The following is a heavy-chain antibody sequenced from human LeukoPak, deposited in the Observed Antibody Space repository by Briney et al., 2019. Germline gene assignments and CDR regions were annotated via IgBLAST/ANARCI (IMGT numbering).Heavy chain of an antibody. CDR3: ATSLPGDAFDI. J-gene: IGHJ3*02. V-gene: IGHV1-46*01. D-gene: IGHD1-26*01. Sequence: ASVKVSGKGSGYTFTSYYMHWVRQAPGQGLEWMGIINPSGGSTSYAQKFQGRVTTTRDTSTSTVYMELSSLRSEDTAVYYCATSLPGDAFDIWGQGTMVTVSS. CDR2: INPSGGST. CDR1: GYTFTSYY.